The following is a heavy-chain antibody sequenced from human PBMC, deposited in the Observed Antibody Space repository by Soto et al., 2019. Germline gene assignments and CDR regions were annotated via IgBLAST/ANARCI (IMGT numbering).Heavy chain of an antibody. V-gene: IGHV3-23*01. D-gene: IGHD1-26*01. CDR2: ISGGGGST. CDR1: GFTFSSFA. J-gene: IGHJ4*02. Sequence: GGSLRLSCAASGFTFSSFAMSWVRQAPGKGLEWVSAISGGGGSTYYADSVKGRFTISRDNSKNTLYLQMNSLRAEDTAVYYCAKDGRRWDLPADYWGQGALVTVSS. CDR3: AKDGRRWDLPADY.